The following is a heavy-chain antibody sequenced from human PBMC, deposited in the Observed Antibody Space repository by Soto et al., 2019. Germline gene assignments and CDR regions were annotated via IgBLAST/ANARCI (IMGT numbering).Heavy chain of an antibody. CDR3: ARRGPGTYFDY. J-gene: IGHJ4*02. Sequence: GGSLRLSCTASGFTFSSYTMTWVRQAPGKGLQWVSAITASGHDTYYADSVKGRFTISRDDSKSTLFLQMNSLGTEDTAVYYCARRGPGTYFDYWGQGTMVTVSS. V-gene: IGHV3-23*01. D-gene: IGHD6-13*01. CDR2: ITASGHDT. CDR1: GFTFSSYT.